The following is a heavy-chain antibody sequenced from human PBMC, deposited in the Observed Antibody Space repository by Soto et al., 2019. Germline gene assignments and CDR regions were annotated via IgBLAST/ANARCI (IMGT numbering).Heavy chain of an antibody. CDR2: ISPYNGNT. D-gene: IGHD3-10*01. J-gene: IGHJ6*02. Sequence: QVQLVQSGAEVKKPGASVKVSCKASGYTFTSYGISWVRQAPGQGLEWMGWISPYNGNTNYAQKLQGRVTMTTDTSTSTDYMDLRSLRYDDTAVYYCARGIGGWFGVAYYYGMDVWGQGTTVTVSS. CDR3: ARGIGGWFGVAYYYGMDV. CDR1: GYTFTSYG. V-gene: IGHV1-18*01.